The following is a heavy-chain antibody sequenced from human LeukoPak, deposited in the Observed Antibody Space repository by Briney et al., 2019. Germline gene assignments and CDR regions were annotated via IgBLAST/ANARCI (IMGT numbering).Heavy chain of an antibody. CDR1: GYSISSGYY. Sequence: TSETLSLTCTVSGYSISSGYYWGWIRQPPGKGLEWIGNIYHSGSTYYNPSLRSRVTISVDTSQNQFSLELSSVTAADTAVYYCARGVGSFDSWGQGTLVTVSS. V-gene: IGHV4-38-2*02. D-gene: IGHD1-26*01. CDR3: ARGVGSFDS. J-gene: IGHJ4*02. CDR2: IYHSGST.